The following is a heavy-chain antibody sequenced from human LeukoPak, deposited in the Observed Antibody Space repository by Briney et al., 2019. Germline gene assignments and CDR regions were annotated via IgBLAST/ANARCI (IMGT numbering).Heavy chain of an antibody. D-gene: IGHD3-22*01. CDR3: ARETPDSSGYYDC. J-gene: IGHJ4*02. CDR1: GYTFTGYY. Sequence: ASVKVSCKASGYTFTGYYMHWVRQAPGQGLEWMGWINPNSGGTNYAQKFQGRVTMTRDTSISTAYMELSRLRSDDTAVYYCARETPDSSGYYDCWGQGTLVTVSS. CDR2: INPNSGGT. V-gene: IGHV1-2*02.